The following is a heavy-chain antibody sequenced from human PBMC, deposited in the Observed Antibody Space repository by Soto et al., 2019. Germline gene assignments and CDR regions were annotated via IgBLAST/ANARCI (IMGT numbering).Heavy chain of an antibody. D-gene: IGHD2-2*01. CDR1: GFTFSSYA. CDR2: ISGSGGST. J-gene: IGHJ6*02. V-gene: IGHV3-23*01. Sequence: GVSLILSCAASGFTFSSYAMSWVRQAPGKGLEWVSAISGSGGSTYYADSVKGRFTISRDNSKNTLYLQMNSLRAEDTAVYYCAKDSRWTSCYYYDGMYVWSQGTKVTV. CDR3: AKDSRWTSCYYYDGMYV.